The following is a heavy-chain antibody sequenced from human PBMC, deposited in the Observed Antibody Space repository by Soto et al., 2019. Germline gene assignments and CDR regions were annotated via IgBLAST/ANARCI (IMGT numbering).Heavy chain of an antibody. J-gene: IGHJ4*02. V-gene: IGHV3-23*01. CDR1: GFTFSSYA. CDR2: ISGSGGST. D-gene: IGHD3-3*01. Sequence: HPGGSLRLSCAASGFTFSSYAMSWVRQAPGKGLEWVSAISGSGGSTYYADSVKGRFTISRDNSKNTLYLQMNSLRAEDTAVYYCAKTLRFLEWLPFDYWGQGTLVTVSS. CDR3: AKTLRFLEWLPFDY.